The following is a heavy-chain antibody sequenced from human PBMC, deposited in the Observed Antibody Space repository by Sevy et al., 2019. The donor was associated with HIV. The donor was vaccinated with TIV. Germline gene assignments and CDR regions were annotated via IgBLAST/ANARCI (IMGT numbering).Heavy chain of an antibody. V-gene: IGHV3-30*18. D-gene: IGHD2-2*01. CDR2: ISNDGSDK. J-gene: IGHJ6*02. Sequence: GGSLRLSCVAAGLSFSRHGMHWARQAPGKGLEWVAVISNDGSDKEYAESVKGRFTVSRDNSKDTVYLQMNSLRRDDTAVYYCANSRGRYEGSSWLYYYYIMDVWGRGTTVTVSS. CDR1: GLSFSRHG. CDR3: ANSRGRYEGSSWLYYYYIMDV.